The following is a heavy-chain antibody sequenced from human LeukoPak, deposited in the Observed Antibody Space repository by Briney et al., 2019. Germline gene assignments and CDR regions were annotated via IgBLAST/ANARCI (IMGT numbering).Heavy chain of an antibody. CDR1: GGSISSSSYY. J-gene: IGHJ1*01. CDR2: IYYSGST. D-gene: IGHD2-15*01. V-gene: IGHV4-39*01. CDR3: ARSIRYCSGGSCYAMGYFQH. Sequence: PSETLSLTCTVSGGSISSSSYYWGWIRQPPGKGLEWIGSIYYSGSTYYNPSPKSRVTISVDTSKNQFSLKLSSVTAADTAVYYCARSIRYCSGGSCYAMGYFQHWGQGTLVTVSS.